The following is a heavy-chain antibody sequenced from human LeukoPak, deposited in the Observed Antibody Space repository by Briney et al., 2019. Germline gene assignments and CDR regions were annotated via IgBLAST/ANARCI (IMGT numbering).Heavy chain of an antibody. CDR1: GYTFTSYY. CDR2: INPSGGST. Sequence: ASVKVSCKASGYTFTSYYMHWVRQAPGQGLEWMGIINPSGGSTSYAQKFQGRVTMTRDMSTSTVYMELSSLRSEDTAVYYCARDLEGVYSWFDPWGQGTLVTVSS. D-gene: IGHD3-3*01. V-gene: IGHV1-46*01. J-gene: IGHJ5*02. CDR3: ARDLEGVYSWFDP.